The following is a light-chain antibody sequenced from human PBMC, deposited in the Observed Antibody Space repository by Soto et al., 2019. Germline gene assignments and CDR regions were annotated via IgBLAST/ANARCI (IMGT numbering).Light chain of an antibody. V-gene: IGLV2-8*01. J-gene: IGLJ2*01. CDR1: SSDVGGYNY. CDR3: SSFAGGGNPVL. CDR2: EVT. Sequence: QSALTQPPSASGSLGQSVTISCTGTSSDVGGYNYVSWHQQHPGKAPKVMIYEVTKRPPGVPDRVSGSKSGNTASLTVSGLQAEDEDDYYCSSFAGGGNPVLLGGGTKLTVL.